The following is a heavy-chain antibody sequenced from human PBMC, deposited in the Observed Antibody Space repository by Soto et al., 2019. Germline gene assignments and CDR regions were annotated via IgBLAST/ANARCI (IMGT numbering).Heavy chain of an antibody. CDR2: MNPNSGNT. CDR1: GYTFTEND. CDR3: ARHRPYFGSGSYFYGMDV. J-gene: IGHJ6*02. D-gene: IGHD3-10*01. Sequence: QVQLVQSGAEVKRPGASVKVSCKASGYTFTENDINWVRQATGQGLEWMGWMNPNSGNTGYAQKFQGRVTMTRDNSITTAYMELSSLRSEDTAIYYCARHRPYFGSGSYFYGMDVWGQGTTVTVSS. V-gene: IGHV1-8*01.